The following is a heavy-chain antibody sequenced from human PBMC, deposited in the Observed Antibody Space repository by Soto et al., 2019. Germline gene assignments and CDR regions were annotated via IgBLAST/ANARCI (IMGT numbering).Heavy chain of an antibody. Sequence: GASVKVSCKASGYTFTSYDINWVRQAPGQGLEWMGWISAYNDNTNYAQKLQGRVTMTTDTSTSTAYMELRSLRSDDTAVYYCARDGRNGGYFDYWGQGTLVTVSS. CDR1: GYTFTSYD. J-gene: IGHJ4*02. D-gene: IGHD2-8*01. V-gene: IGHV1-18*01. CDR3: ARDGRNGGYFDY. CDR2: ISAYNDNT.